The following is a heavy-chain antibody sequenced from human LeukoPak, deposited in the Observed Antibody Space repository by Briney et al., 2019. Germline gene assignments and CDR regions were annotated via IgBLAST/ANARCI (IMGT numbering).Heavy chain of an antibody. D-gene: IGHD4-11*01. V-gene: IGHV3-33*01. CDR3: ARVQDYSNYLGIDY. J-gene: IGHJ4*02. CDR2: IWYDGSNK. CDR1: GFTFSSYG. Sequence: GGSLRLSCAASGFTFSSYGMHWVRQAPGKGLEWVAVIWYDGSNKYYADSVKGRFTISRDNSKNTLYLQMNSLRAEDTAVYYCARVQDYSNYLGIDYWGQGTLVTVSS.